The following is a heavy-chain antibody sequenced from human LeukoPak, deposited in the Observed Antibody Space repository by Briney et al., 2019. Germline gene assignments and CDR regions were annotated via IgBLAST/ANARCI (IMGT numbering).Heavy chain of an antibody. D-gene: IGHD5-12*01. J-gene: IGHJ4*02. CDR1: GFTFSSNS. CDR3: ARGYRYSGYDRFDY. V-gene: IGHV3-48*04. Sequence: PGGSLRLSCAASGFTFSSNSMNWVRQAPGKGLEWVSYISSSSGTIYYADSVKGRFTISRDNAKNSLYLQMNSLRAEDTAVYYCARGYRYSGYDRFDYWGQGTLVTVS. CDR2: ISSSSGTI.